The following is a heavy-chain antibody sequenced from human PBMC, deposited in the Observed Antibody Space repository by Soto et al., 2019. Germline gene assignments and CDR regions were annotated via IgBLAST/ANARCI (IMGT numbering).Heavy chain of an antibody. CDR3: AKDGHYDILTGYYNWFDP. D-gene: IGHD3-9*01. CDR1: GFTFSSYG. Sequence: QVQLVESGGGVVQPGRSLRLSCAASGFTFSSYGMHWVRQAPGKGLEWVAVISYDGSNKYYADSVKGRFTISRDNSKNTLYLQMNSRRAEDTAVYYCAKDGHYDILTGYYNWFDPWGQGTLVTVSS. V-gene: IGHV3-30*18. J-gene: IGHJ5*02. CDR2: ISYDGSNK.